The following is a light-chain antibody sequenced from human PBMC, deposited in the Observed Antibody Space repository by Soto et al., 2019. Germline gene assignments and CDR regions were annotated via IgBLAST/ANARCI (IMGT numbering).Light chain of an antibody. CDR2: GDT. CDR1: NSNIGAGYD. V-gene: IGLV1-40*01. CDR3: QSYDSSLSGAV. J-gene: IGLJ7*01. Sequence: QSVLTQPPSVSGAPGQRVTISCTGSNSNIGAGYDVHWYQKIPGTAPKLLIYGDTNRPSGVPDRFSGSKSGTSASLAITGLQAEDEADYYCQSYDSSLSGAVFRGGTQLTVL.